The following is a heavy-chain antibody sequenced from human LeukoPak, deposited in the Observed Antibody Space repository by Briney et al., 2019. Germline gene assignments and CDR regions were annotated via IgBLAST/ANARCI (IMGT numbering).Heavy chain of an antibody. Sequence: SETLSLTCTVSGYSISSGYYWGWIRQPPGKGLEWIGSIYHSGSTYYNPSLKSRVTISVDTSKNQFSLKLSSVTAADTAVYYCARVPVASFLVRGVGPFDYWGQGTLVTVSS. D-gene: IGHD3-10*01. CDR1: GYSISSGYY. V-gene: IGHV4-38-2*02. CDR2: IYHSGST. CDR3: ARVPVASFLVRGVGPFDY. J-gene: IGHJ4*02.